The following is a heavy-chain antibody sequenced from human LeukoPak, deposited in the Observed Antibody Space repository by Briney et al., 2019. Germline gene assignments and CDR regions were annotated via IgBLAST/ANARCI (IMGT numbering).Heavy chain of an antibody. D-gene: IGHD3-3*01. V-gene: IGHV4-59*01. Sequence: PSKTLSLTCTVSGGSISSYYWSWIRQPPGKGLEWIGYIYYSGSTNYNPSLKSRVTISVDTSKNQFSLKLSSVTAADTAVYYCARDNTIFGVVGHDAFDIWGQGTMVTVSS. CDR2: IYYSGST. CDR3: ARDNTIFGVVGHDAFDI. CDR1: GGSISSYY. J-gene: IGHJ3*02.